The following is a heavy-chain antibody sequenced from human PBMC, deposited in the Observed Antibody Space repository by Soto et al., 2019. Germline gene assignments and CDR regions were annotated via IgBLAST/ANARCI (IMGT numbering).Heavy chain of an antibody. J-gene: IGHJ6*02. D-gene: IGHD6-25*01. V-gene: IGHV1-69*01. Sequence: QVQLVQSGAEVKKPGSSVKVSCQASGGTFINFAFTWVRQAPGQGLEWLGGIMPVFHTTNIAQTFQDRITVTADDFTTTVYMEMTSLRYDDTAVYYCATATISPVSATLYHYGMDVWGQGTTVTVSS. CDR3: ATATISPVSATLYHYGMDV. CDR1: GGTFINFA. CDR2: IMPVFHTT.